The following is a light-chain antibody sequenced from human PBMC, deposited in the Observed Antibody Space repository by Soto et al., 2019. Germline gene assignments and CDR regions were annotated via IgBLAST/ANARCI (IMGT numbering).Light chain of an antibody. J-gene: IGKJ5*01. CDR1: QGISNW. CDR2: EAS. CDR3: QQANSFPIT. V-gene: IGKV1-12*01. Sequence: DIQMTQSPSSVSASVGDRVTITCRASQGISNWLAWYQQKPGKAPNLLIYEASGLQSGVPSRFRGSGSGTDFTLTISSLQPEDFATYFCQQANSFPITFGQGTRLEI.